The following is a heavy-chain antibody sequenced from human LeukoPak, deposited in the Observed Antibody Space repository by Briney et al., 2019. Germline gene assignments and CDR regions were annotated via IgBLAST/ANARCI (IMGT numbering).Heavy chain of an antibody. Sequence: PGGSLRLSCAASGFAFSSYWMLWVLQVPGKGLVWVSRIDGDGTITTYADFAKGRFTISRDNTNNILYLQMNSLRAEDTAIYYCSRSQFDHWGRGVLVTVSS. V-gene: IGHV3-74*01. CDR2: IDGDGTIT. J-gene: IGHJ4*02. CDR1: GFAFSSYW. CDR3: SRSQFDH.